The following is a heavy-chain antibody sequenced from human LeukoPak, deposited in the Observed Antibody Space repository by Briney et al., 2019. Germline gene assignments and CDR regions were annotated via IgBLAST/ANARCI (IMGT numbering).Heavy chain of an antibody. CDR2: MYTSGST. CDR3: ARVRTVGDFWSGIFPNYMDV. V-gene: IGHV4-61*02. Sequence: SETLSLTCGVSGGSISSGSYYWSWIRQPAGKGLEWIGRMYTSGSTNYNPSLESRVTISVDTSKNQFSLKLSSVTAADTAVYYCARVRTVGDFWSGIFPNYMDVWGKGTTVTASS. J-gene: IGHJ6*03. CDR1: GGSISSGSYY. D-gene: IGHD3-3*01.